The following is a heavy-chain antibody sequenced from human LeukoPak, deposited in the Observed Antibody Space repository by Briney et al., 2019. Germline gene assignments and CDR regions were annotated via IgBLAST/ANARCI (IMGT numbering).Heavy chain of an antibody. CDR3: AKDLIDDHSNSYAMDV. V-gene: IGHV3-30*18. CDR1: GFNFYSYG. D-gene: IGHD2-21*01. CDR2: ISYDGTDK. J-gene: IGHJ6*02. Sequence: GGSLRLSCAASGFNFYSYGINWVRQAPGKGLEWVAIISYDGTDKFYEDSVKGRFTVSRDSGKNTLDLQMNSLRAEDTAVYYCAKDLIDDHSNSYAMDVWGQATTVTVSS.